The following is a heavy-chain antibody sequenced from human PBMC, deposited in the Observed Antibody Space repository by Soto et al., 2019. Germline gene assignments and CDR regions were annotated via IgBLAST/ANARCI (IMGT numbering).Heavy chain of an antibody. Sequence: EVQLLESGGGLVQPGGSLRLSCAASGFTFSSYAMSWVRQAPGKGLEWVSAISGSGGSTYYADSVKGRFTISRDNSKNTLYLQMNSLRAEDTDVYYCASARAPLGSSNALRYYYYYMDVWGKGTTVTVSS. CDR1: GFTFSSYA. D-gene: IGHD6-13*01. V-gene: IGHV3-23*01. J-gene: IGHJ6*03. CDR2: ISGSGGST. CDR3: ASARAPLGSSNALRYYYYYMDV.